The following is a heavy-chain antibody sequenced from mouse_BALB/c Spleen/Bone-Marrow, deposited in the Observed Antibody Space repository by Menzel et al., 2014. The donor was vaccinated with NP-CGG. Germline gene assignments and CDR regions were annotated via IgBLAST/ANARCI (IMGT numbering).Heavy chain of an antibody. CDR3: ARGGDWDDIDI. CDR1: GFTFSSFG. J-gene: IGHJ1*01. CDR2: ISSGSTAI. D-gene: IGHD4-1*01. V-gene: IGHV5-17*02. Sequence: EGQVVESGGGLVQPGGSRKLSCAASGFTFSSFGMHWVRQDPEKGLEWVAYISSGSTAIRYVDNVKGRSTFSRANPQNTLFLQMTSLRSEDTAMYYSARGGDWDDIDIWGAGTTVSVSS.